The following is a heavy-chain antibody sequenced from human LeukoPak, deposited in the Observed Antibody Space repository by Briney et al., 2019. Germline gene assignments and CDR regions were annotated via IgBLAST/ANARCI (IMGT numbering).Heavy chain of an antibody. J-gene: IGHJ4*02. CDR3: ARGVSNYYFDY. V-gene: IGHV4-59*01. Sequence: PSETLSLTCTVSGGSISSYYWSWIRQPPGKGLEWIGYIYYSGSTNYNPFFKSRVTISVDTSKNQFSLKLSSVTAADTAVYYCARGVSNYYFDYWGQGTLVTVSS. CDR1: GGSISSYY. D-gene: IGHD4-4*01. CDR2: IYYSGST.